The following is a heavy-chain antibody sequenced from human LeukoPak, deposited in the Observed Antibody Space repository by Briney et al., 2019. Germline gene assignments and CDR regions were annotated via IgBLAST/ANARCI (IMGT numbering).Heavy chain of an antibody. CDR1: GGSISSGGYY. J-gene: IGHJ6*04. V-gene: IGHV4-31*03. CDR2: IYYSGST. CDR3: ARAPPYPPYGMDV. Sequence: SQTLSLTCTVSGGSISSGGYYWSRIRQHPGKGLEWIGYIYYSGSTYYNPSLKSRVTISVDTSKNQFSLKLSSVTAADTAVYYCARAPPYPPYGMDVWGKGTTVTVSS.